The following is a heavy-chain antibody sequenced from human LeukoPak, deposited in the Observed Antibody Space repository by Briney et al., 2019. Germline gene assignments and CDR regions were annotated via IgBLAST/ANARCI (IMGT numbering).Heavy chain of an antibody. Sequence: GGSLRLSCAASGFTFSSYAMTWVRQAPGKGLEWVSGISGSGGSTYYADSVKGRFSISRDNSKNTLYLQMNSLRAEDTAVYYCAKGALMVYDPLDYWGQGTLVTVSS. V-gene: IGHV3-23*01. CDR2: ISGSGGST. CDR3: AKGALMVYDPLDY. CDR1: GFTFSSYA. D-gene: IGHD2-8*01. J-gene: IGHJ4*02.